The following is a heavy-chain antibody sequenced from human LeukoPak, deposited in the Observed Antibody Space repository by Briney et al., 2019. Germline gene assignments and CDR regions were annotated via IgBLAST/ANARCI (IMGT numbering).Heavy chain of an antibody. Sequence: ASVKVSCKASGYTFTSYGISWVRQAPGQGLEWMGWISAYNGNTNYAQKLQGRVTMTTDTSTSTAYMELRSLRSDDTAVYYCARGTVGKTYYVRGDYWGQGTLVTVSS. CDR1: GYTFTSYG. D-gene: IGHD3-10*02. CDR3: ARGTVGKTYYVRGDY. J-gene: IGHJ4*02. V-gene: IGHV1-18*01. CDR2: ISAYNGNT.